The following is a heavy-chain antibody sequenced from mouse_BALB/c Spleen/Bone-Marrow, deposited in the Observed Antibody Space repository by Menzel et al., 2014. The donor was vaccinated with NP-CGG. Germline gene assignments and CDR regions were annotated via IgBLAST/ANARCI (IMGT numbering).Heavy chain of an antibody. Sequence: LVESGAELARPGASVKMSCKASGYTFTSYTMHWVKQRPGQGLEWIGFINLSSNYTNYNQKIKDKATLTADKSSSTAYMQLSSLTSEDSAVYYCARVLRWSLDYWGQGTTLTVSS. D-gene: IGHD6-2*01. CDR2: INLSSNYT. J-gene: IGHJ2*01. CDR1: GYTFTSYT. V-gene: IGHV1-4*01. CDR3: ARVLRWSLDY.